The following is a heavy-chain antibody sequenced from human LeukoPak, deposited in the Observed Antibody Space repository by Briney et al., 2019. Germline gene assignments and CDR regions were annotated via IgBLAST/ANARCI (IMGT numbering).Heavy chain of an antibody. CDR2: ISGSGGST. J-gene: IGHJ4*02. CDR1: GFTFSSHA. V-gene: IGHV3-23*01. D-gene: IGHD1-7*01. Sequence: GGSLRLSCAASGFTFSSHAMSWVRQAPGKGLEWVSAISGSGGSTYYADSVKGRFTISRDNSKNTLYLQMNSLRAEDTAVYYCAKGRGITGTTFLDYWGQGTLVTVSS. CDR3: AKGRGITGTTFLDY.